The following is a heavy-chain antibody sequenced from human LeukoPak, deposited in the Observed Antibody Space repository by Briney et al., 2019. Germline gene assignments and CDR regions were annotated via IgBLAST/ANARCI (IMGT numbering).Heavy chain of an antibody. Sequence: GGSLRLSCVASGFTFSGYAMSWVRQAPGKGLEWVSGISGSGGSTYYADSVKGRFTISRDNSKNTLYLQMNSLRAEDTAVYYCANPPTVTTIRFDPWGQGTLVTVSS. D-gene: IGHD4-17*01. CDR2: ISGSGGST. J-gene: IGHJ5*02. CDR3: ANPPTVTTIRFDP. CDR1: GFTFSGYA. V-gene: IGHV3-23*01.